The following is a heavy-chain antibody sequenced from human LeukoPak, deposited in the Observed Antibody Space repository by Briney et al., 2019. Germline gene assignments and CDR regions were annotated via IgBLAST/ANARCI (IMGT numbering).Heavy chain of an antibody. V-gene: IGHV1-2*02. Sequence: ASVKVSCKASGYTFTGYYMHWVRQAPGQGLEWMGWINPNSGGTNYAQKFQGRVTMTRDTSTSTAYMELSRLRSDDTAVYYCARVPSPTAMGFFFDYWGQGTLVTVSS. D-gene: IGHD5-18*01. J-gene: IGHJ4*02. CDR3: ARVPSPTAMGFFFDY. CDR1: GYTFTGYY. CDR2: INPNSGGT.